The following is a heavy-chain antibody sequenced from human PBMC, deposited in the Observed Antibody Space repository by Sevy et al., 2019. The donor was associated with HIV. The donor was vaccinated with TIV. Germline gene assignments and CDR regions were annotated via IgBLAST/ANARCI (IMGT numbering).Heavy chain of an antibody. CDR2: IIPMFGTA. D-gene: IGHD2-15*01. CDR3: ARGGFCSGATCYYFDY. CDR1: GGTFSSCT. J-gene: IGHJ4*02. Sequence: ASVKVSCKASGGTFSSCTFSLVRQAPGQGLEWMGGIIPMFGTANYAQKFQARVTITADESTSTAYMELSSLRSEDTAVYYCARGGFCSGATCYYFDYWGQGTLVTVSS. V-gene: IGHV1-69*13.